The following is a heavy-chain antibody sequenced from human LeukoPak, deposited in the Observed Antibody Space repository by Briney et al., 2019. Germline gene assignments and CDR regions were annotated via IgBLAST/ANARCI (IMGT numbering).Heavy chain of an antibody. CDR2: ISGSGGST. Sequence: GGSLRLSCAASGFTFSSYAMSWVRQAPGKGLEWVSAISGSGGSTYYADSVKGRFTISRDNSKNTLYLQMNSLRAEDTAVYYCAPRNRYDSSGYYYHYYYMDVWGKGTTVTVSS. CDR3: APRNRYDSSGYYYHYYYMDV. CDR1: GFTFSSYA. D-gene: IGHD3-22*01. J-gene: IGHJ6*03. V-gene: IGHV3-23*01.